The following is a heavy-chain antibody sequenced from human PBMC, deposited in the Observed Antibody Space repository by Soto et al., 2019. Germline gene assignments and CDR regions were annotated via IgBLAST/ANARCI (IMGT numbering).Heavy chain of an antibody. D-gene: IGHD4-17*01. Sequence: SQTLSLTCTVSGGSISSGGYYWSWIRQHPGKGLEWIGYIYYSGSTYYNPSLKSRVTISVDTSKNQFSLKLSSVTAADTAVYYCARTTGTIQGNWFDPWGQGTLVTVSS. J-gene: IGHJ5*02. CDR2: IYYSGST. CDR1: GGSISSGGYY. CDR3: ARTTGTIQGNWFDP. V-gene: IGHV4-31*03.